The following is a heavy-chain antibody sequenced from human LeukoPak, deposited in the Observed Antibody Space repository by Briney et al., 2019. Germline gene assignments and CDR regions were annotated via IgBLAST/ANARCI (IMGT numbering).Heavy chain of an antibody. Sequence: SQTLSLTCTVSGGSISSGDYYWSWIRQPPGKGLEWIGYIYYSGSTYYNPSLKSRVTISVDTSKNQFSLKLSSVTAADTAVYYCARKPTLRYCSSTSCPLGYWGQGTLVTVSS. CDR2: IYYSGST. CDR1: GGSISSGDYY. V-gene: IGHV4-30-4*08. CDR3: ARKPTLRYCSSTSCPLGY. J-gene: IGHJ4*02. D-gene: IGHD2-2*01.